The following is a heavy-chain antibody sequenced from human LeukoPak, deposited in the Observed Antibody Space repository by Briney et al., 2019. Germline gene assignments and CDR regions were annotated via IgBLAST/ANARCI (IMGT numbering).Heavy chain of an antibody. D-gene: IGHD3-22*01. CDR3: AKDSEDSSGYYYLIDY. V-gene: IGHV3-30*02. Sequence: GGSLRLSCAASGFTFSSYGMHWVRQAPGKGLEWVAFIRYDGSNKYYADSVKGRFTISRDNSKNTLYLQMNSLRAEDTAVYYCAKDSEDSSGYYYLIDYWGQGTLVTVSS. CDR2: IRYDGSNK. J-gene: IGHJ4*02. CDR1: GFTFSSYG.